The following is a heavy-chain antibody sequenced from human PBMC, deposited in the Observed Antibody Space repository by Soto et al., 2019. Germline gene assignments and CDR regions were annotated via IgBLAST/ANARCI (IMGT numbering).Heavy chain of an antibody. CDR1: GLTVGSTP. V-gene: IGHV3-53*01. Sequence: AGGSLSLSCAASGLTVGSTPMSWVCKAPGKGMQWVSVIYSGGSTDSAYAVKGRFTISRDISENNIFFDLKRLSVDAAAVCSCARAQEPEESSSIFCVSWG. CDR2: IYSGGST. J-gene: IGHJ5*01. D-gene: IGHD6-6*01. CDR3: ARAQEPEESSSIFCVS.